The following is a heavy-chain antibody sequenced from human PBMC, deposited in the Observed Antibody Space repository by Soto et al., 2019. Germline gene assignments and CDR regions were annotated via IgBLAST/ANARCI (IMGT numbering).Heavy chain of an antibody. CDR1: GFTFSTYW. CDR2: IKEDGSEK. J-gene: IGHJ6*02. V-gene: IGHV3-7*01. CDR3: ARGWGYFDSSGFPYLYAIDV. D-gene: IGHD3-22*01. Sequence: EVQLVGSGGGLVQPGGSLRLSCAASGFTFSTYWMSWVRQAPGKGLEWVANIKEDGSEKYYVDSVEGRFTISRDNAKNSLYLQMTTLRAEDTALYYCARGWGYFDSSGFPYLYAIDVWGQGTTVTVSS.